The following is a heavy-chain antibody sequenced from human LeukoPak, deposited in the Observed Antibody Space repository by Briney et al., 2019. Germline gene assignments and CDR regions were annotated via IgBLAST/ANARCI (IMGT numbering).Heavy chain of an antibody. CDR1: GGSFSGYY. V-gene: IGHV4-34*01. Sequence: SETLSLTCAVYGGSFSGYYWSWIRQSPGKGLEWIGEINHSGSTNYNPSLKSRVTISVDTSKNQFSLKLSSVTAADTAVYYCAKVDTAMVRWVFDPWGQGTLVTVSS. CDR3: AKVDTAMVRWVFDP. J-gene: IGHJ5*02. CDR2: INHSGST. D-gene: IGHD5-18*01.